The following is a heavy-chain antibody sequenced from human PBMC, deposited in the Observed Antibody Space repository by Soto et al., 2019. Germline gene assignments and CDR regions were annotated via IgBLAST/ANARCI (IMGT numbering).Heavy chain of an antibody. J-gene: IGHJ6*02. V-gene: IGHV1-69*01. D-gene: IGHD2-2*01. CDR1: GGTFSSYA. CDR3: ASSRGSITSIKIDYHNYYGMEV. Sequence: QVQLVQSGAEVKKPGSSVKVSCKASGGTFSSYAISWVRQAPGQGLEWMGGIIPISGTANYAQKFQGRVTITADDSTSTAYMELRALRTEDTPVYYCASSRGSITSIKIDYHNYYGMEVWAQGTTVTGPS. CDR2: IIPISGTA.